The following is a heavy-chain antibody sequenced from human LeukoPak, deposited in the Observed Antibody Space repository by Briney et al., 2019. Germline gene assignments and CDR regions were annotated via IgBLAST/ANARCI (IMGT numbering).Heavy chain of an antibody. Sequence: KLGGSLRLSCAAPGLPFSNAWMSWVRKVQGKGREWVARIKRKTDGGTTDYAAPVKGRFTISRDDSKNTLYLQMNSLKTEDTAVYYCTTGFWEFVFVVGGIGIDYWGQGTLVTVSS. V-gene: IGHV3-15*01. CDR1: GLPFSNAW. J-gene: IGHJ4*02. CDR3: TTGFWEFVFVVGGIGIDY. D-gene: IGHD3-10*01. CDR2: IKRKTDGGTT.